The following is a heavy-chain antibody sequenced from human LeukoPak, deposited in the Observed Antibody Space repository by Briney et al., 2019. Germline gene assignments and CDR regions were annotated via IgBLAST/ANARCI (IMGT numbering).Heavy chain of an antibody. CDR3: ARDYSNQRGFDY. CDR2: IYYSGST. CDR1: GGSISSSSYY. J-gene: IGHJ4*02. D-gene: IGHD4-11*01. V-gene: IGHV4-39*02. Sequence: SETLSLTCTVSGGSISSSSYYWGWIRQPPGKGLEWIGSIYYSGSTYYNPSLKSRVTISVDTSKNQFSLKLSSVTAADTAVYYCARDYSNQRGFDYWGQGTLVTVSS.